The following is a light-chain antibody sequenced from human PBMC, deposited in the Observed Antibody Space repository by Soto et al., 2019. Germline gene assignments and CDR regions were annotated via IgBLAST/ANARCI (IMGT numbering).Light chain of an antibody. CDR2: GAS. Sequence: EIVMTQSPNTLSVSPGERATLPCRASQSVTTNLAWYQQKPGQVPSPLIYGASTRASGIPARFSGSGSGTEFTLTIGSLQSEDFAVYYCQQYRSSPSFGQGTRLEIK. CDR1: QSVTTN. V-gene: IGKV3-15*01. J-gene: IGKJ5*01. CDR3: QQYRSSPS.